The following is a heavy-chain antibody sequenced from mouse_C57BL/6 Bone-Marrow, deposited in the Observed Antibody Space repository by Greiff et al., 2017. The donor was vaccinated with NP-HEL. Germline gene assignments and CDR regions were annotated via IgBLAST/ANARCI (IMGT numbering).Heavy chain of an antibody. CDR1: GFTFSSYG. J-gene: IGHJ3*01. CDR2: ISSGGSYT. CDR3: ASHYGDFLAWFAY. D-gene: IGHD2-13*01. V-gene: IGHV5-6*01. Sequence: EVKLMESGGDLVKPGGSLKLSCAASGFTFSSYGMSWVRQTPDKRLEWVATISSGGSYTYYPDSVKGRFTISRDNAKNTLYLQMSSLKSEDTAMYDCASHYGDFLAWFAYWGQGTLVTVSA.